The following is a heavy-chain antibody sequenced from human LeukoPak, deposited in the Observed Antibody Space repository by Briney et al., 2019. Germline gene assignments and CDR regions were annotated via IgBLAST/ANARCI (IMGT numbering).Heavy chain of an antibody. CDR2: INPRSGGT. CDR1: GFPISDSY. CDR3: VREGSGLLTKNFDY. Sequence: ASVKVSCKASGFPISDSYIHWVRQAPGQGLEWMGYINPRSGGTSSPQKFKGRVTLTADTINTAYMVLSSLISDDTAIYYCVREGSGLLTKNFDYWGQGTLVTVSS. J-gene: IGHJ4*02. V-gene: IGHV1-2*02. D-gene: IGHD2-15*01.